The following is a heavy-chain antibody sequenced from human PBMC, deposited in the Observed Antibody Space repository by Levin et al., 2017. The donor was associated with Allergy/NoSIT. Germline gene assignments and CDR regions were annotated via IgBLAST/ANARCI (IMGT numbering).Heavy chain of an antibody. Sequence: GESLKISCAASGFTFSSYAMSWVRQAPGKGLEWVSAISGSGGSTYYADSVKGRFTISRDNSKNTLYLQMNSLRAEDTAVYYCAKDLSVGITMVRGLYGMDVWGQGTTVTVSS. J-gene: IGHJ6*02. V-gene: IGHV3-23*01. CDR1: GFTFSSYA. CDR3: AKDLSVGITMVRGLYGMDV. D-gene: IGHD3-10*01. CDR2: ISGSGGST.